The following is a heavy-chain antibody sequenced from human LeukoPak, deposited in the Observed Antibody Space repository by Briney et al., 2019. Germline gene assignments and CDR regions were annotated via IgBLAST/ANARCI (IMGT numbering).Heavy chain of an antibody. V-gene: IGHV4-31*03. Sequence: PSETLSLTCTVSGGSISNGDHYWSWIRQHPGKGLEWIGYIYHSGTTYYNPSLQSRVTMSVDTSKNQFSLKLSSVTAVDTAVYYCARKENVYYYFDYWGQGTLVTVSS. D-gene: IGHD3-10*01. CDR3: ARKENVYYYFDY. CDR1: GGSISNGDHY. CDR2: IYHSGTT. J-gene: IGHJ4*02.